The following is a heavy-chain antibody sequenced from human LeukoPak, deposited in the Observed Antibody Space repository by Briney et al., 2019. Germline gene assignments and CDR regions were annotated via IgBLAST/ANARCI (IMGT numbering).Heavy chain of an antibody. J-gene: IGHJ5*02. V-gene: IGHV3-7*01. CDR2: IKQDGSEK. CDR3: ARGQYQLLYGGNWFDP. D-gene: IGHD2-2*02. Sequence: GGSLRLSCAASGFTFSSYWMSWVRQAPGKGLEWVANIKQDGSEKYYVDSVKGRFTISRDNAKNSLYLQMNRLRAEDTAVYYCARGQYQLLYGGNWFDPWGQGTLVTVSS. CDR1: GFTFSSYW.